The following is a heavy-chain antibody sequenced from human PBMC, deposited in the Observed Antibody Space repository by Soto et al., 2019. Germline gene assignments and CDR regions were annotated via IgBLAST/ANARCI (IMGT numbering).Heavy chain of an antibody. D-gene: IGHD6-13*01. CDR2: IIPIFGTA. J-gene: IGHJ5*02. CDR3: AREGYSSSWYIWFDP. V-gene: IGHV1-69*06. CDR1: GCTFSSYA. Sequence: RASVKVSCKASGCTFSSYAISWVRQAPGQGLEWMGGIIPIFGTADYAQKFQGRVTITADKSTSTAYMELSSLRSEDTAVYYCAREGYSSSWYIWFDPWGQGTLVTVSS.